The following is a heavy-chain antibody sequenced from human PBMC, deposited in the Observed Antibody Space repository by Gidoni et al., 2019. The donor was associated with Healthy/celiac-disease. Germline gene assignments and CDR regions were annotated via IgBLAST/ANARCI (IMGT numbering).Heavy chain of an antibody. CDR1: GFTFSSYA. J-gene: IGHJ4*02. Sequence: EVQLLESGGGLVQPGGSLRLSCAASGFTFSSYAMRWVRQAPGKGWEWVSAISGSCGSTYYADSVKGRFTISRDNSKNTLYLQMNSLRAEDTAVYYCATIVVVVAATPYWGQGTLVTVSS. V-gene: IGHV3-23*01. CDR2: ISGSCGST. D-gene: IGHD2-15*01. CDR3: ATIVVVVAATPY.